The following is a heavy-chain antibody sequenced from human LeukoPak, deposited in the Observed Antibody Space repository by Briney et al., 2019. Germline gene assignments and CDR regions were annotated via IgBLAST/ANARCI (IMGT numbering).Heavy chain of an antibody. V-gene: IGHV4-39*07. Sequence: PSETLSLTCTVSGGSISSSSYYWGWIRQPPGKGLEWIGSIYYSGSTYYNPSLKSRVTISVDTSKNQFSLKLSSVTAADTAVYYCARENHVGWFGELPIIDPWGQGTLVTVSS. D-gene: IGHD3-10*01. CDR2: IYYSGST. CDR1: GGSISSSSYY. CDR3: ARENHVGWFGELPIIDP. J-gene: IGHJ5*02.